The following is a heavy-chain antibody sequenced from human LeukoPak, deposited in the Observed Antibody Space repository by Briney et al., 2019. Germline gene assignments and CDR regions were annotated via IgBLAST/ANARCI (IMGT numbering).Heavy chain of an antibody. CDR2: IYYSGTT. D-gene: IGHD5-24*01. J-gene: IGHJ4*02. Sequence: PSETLSLTCTVSGVSISSYYWNWIRQPPGKGLEGIGYIYYSGTTNYNPSLKSRVSMSVDTSKNQFSLTLSSVTAADTAVYYCARLRRWLPPYSWGQGTLVTVSS. CDR1: GVSISSYY. CDR3: ARLRRWLPPYS. V-gene: IGHV4-59*12.